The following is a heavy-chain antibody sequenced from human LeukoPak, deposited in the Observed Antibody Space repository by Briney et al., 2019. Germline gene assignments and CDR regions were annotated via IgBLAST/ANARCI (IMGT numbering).Heavy chain of an antibody. D-gene: IGHD3-22*01. V-gene: IGHV3-21*01. CDR2: ISSSSSCI. J-gene: IGHJ6*02. CDR1: GFTFSSYS. CDR3: ARDAYYDSSGYYYTPYYYYYGMDV. Sequence: GGSLRLSCAASGFTFSSYSMNWVRQAPGKGLEWVSSISSSSSCIYYADSVKGRFTISRDNAKNSLYLQMNSLRAEDTAVYYCARDAYYDSSGYYYTPYYYYYGMDVWGQGTTVTVSS.